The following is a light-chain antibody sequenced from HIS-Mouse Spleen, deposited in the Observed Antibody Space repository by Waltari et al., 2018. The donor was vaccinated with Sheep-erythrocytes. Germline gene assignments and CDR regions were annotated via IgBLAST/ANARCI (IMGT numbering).Light chain of an antibody. J-gene: IGKJ3*01. CDR1: QSISSY. CDR3: QQSYSTPQFT. V-gene: IGKV1-39*01. Sequence: DIQMTQSPSSLSASVGDSVTMPCRASQSISSYLNWYQQKPGKAPKLLIYAASSLQSGVPSRFSGSGSGTDFTLTIRSLQPEDFATYYCQQSYSTPQFTFGPGTKVDIK. CDR2: AAS.